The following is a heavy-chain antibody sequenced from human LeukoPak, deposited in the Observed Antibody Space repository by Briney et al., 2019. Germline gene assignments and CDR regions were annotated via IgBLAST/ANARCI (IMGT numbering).Heavy chain of an antibody. D-gene: IGHD1-26*01. Sequence: ASVKVSCKASGYTFTGYYIHWVRQAPGQGLAWMGWINPNNGGTNYAQKFQGRVTMTRDTSITTTYMDLSRLRSDDTAVYYCARALRSGSYYEVDYWGQGTLVTVSS. CDR1: GYTFTGYY. V-gene: IGHV1-2*02. J-gene: IGHJ4*02. CDR2: INPNNGGT. CDR3: ARALRSGSYYEVDY.